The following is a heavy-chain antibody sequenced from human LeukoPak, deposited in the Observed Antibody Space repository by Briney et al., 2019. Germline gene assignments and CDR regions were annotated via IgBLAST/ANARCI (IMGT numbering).Heavy chain of an antibody. CDR3: AREGGNSAWRRFDY. D-gene: IGHD6-19*01. CDR2: INPNRGGT. J-gene: IGHJ4*02. Sequence: ASVKVSCKASGYTFTGYYLHCVRQAPGQGLQAMGWINPNRGGTKYVEKFQDRVTMTRDTSISPAYMELNRLRSDDTAAHFCAREGGNSAWRRFDYWGQGTLVTVSS. CDR1: GYTFTGYY. V-gene: IGHV1-2*02.